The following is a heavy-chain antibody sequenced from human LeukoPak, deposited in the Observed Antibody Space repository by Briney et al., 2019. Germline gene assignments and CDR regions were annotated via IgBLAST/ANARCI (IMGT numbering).Heavy chain of an antibody. Sequence: NSSETLSLTCTVSGGSITSSSYYWGWIRQPPGKGLEWIGSIFYSGSTYYNPSLKSRVTISVDTSKNQFSLKLSSVTAADTAVYYCARSGHDKSGYYFDYWGQGTLVTVSS. D-gene: IGHD3-22*01. CDR1: GGSITSSSYY. V-gene: IGHV4-39*01. CDR2: IFYSGST. J-gene: IGHJ4*02. CDR3: ARSGHDKSGYYFDY.